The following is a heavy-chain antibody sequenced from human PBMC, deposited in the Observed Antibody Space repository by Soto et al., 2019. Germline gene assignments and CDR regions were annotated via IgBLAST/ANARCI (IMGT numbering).Heavy chain of an antibody. V-gene: IGHV3-23*01. J-gene: IGHJ4*02. CDR1: GFTFSSYA. D-gene: IGHD3-22*01. CDR2: ISGSGGST. Sequence: GGSLRLSCAASGFTFSSYAMSWVRQAPGKGLEWVSAISGSGGSTYYADSVKGRFTISRDTSKNTLYLQMNSLRAEDTAVYYCAKVLGLYYDSSGYSDYWGQGTLVTVSS. CDR3: AKVLGLYYDSSGYSDY.